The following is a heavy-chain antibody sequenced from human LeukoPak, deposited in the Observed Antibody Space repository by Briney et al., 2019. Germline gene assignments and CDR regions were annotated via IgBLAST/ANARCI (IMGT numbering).Heavy chain of an antibody. D-gene: IGHD6-13*01. CDR2: INHSGST. Sequence: TSETLSLTCAVYGGSFSGYYWSWIRQPPGKGLEWIGEINHSGSTNYNPSLKSRVTISVDTSKNQFSLKLSSVTAADTAVYYCARSRAYSSSWYPYYYGMDVWGQGTTVTVSS. CDR1: GGSFSGYY. V-gene: IGHV4-34*01. J-gene: IGHJ6*02. CDR3: ARSRAYSSSWYPYYYGMDV.